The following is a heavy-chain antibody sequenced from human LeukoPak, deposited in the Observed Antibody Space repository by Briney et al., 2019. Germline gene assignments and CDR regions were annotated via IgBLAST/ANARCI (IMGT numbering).Heavy chain of an antibody. D-gene: IGHD4-17*01. CDR2: IYTSGGT. J-gene: IGHJ5*02. Sequence: PSETLSLTCTVSGGSISSGNYYWSWIRQPAGKGLEWIGRIYTSGGTNCNPSLESRVTILIDTPKNQFSLRLSSVTAADTAMYYCARGLPKHDFGDYGGTWFDPWGQGTLVTVSS. V-gene: IGHV4-61*02. CDR1: GGSISSGNYY. CDR3: ARGLPKHDFGDYGGTWFDP.